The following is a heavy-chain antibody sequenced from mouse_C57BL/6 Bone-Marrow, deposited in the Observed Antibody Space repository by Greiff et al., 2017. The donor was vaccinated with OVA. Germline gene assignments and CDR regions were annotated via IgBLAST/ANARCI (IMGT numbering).Heavy chain of an antibody. CDR3: ARRQSRWYFDV. Sequence: VKLQESGAELARPGASVKLSCKASGYTFTSYGISWVKQRTGQGLEWIGEIYPRSGNTYYNEKFKGKATLTADKSSSTAYMELRSLTSEDSAVYFCARRQSRWYFDVWGTGTTVTVSS. CDR1: GYTFTSYG. CDR2: IYPRSGNT. J-gene: IGHJ1*03. V-gene: IGHV1-81*01.